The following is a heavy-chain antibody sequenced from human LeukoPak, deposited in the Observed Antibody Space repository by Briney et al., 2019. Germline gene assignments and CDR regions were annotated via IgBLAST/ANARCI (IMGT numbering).Heavy chain of an antibody. CDR2: TIPIVHIA. CDR1: GGTFSNFA. Sequence: SVKVSCKASGGTFSNFAINWVRQAPGQGLEWMGNTIPIVHIANYAQKFQDRVTITADKSTSAVYMELSSLRSEDTAVYYCASPHCSSTSCYSPPGYYYYGMDVWGQGTTVTVSS. V-gene: IGHV1-69*04. D-gene: IGHD2-2*01. CDR3: ASPHCSSTSCYSPPGYYYYGMDV. J-gene: IGHJ6*02.